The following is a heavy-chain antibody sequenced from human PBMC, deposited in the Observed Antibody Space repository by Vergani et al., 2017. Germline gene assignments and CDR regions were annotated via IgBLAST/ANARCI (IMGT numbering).Heavy chain of an antibody. V-gene: IGHV4-34*01. Sequence: QVQLQQWGAGLLKPSETLSLTCAVYGGSFSGYYWSWIRQPPGKGLEWIGEINHSGSTNYNPSLKSRVTISVDTSKNQFSLKLSSVTAADTAVYYCARGTIFDWLLPGFDYWGQGTLVTVSS. CDR2: INHSGST. J-gene: IGHJ4*02. D-gene: IGHD3-9*01. CDR3: ARGTIFDWLLPGFDY. CDR1: GGSFSGYY.